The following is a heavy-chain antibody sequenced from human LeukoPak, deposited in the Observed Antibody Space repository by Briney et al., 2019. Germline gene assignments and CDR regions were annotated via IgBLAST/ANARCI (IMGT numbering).Heavy chain of an antibody. D-gene: IGHD6-19*01. Sequence: GGSLRLSCAASGFTFNTDAMTWVRQALEKGLQWVSAISGSGGDTYYDDSVKGRFTISRDNSKNMMYLQMNSLRAEDTALYFCARDSSGWSKSYWGQGTLVTVSS. J-gene: IGHJ4*02. CDR2: ISGSGGDT. V-gene: IGHV3-23*01. CDR3: ARDSSGWSKSY. CDR1: GFTFNTDA.